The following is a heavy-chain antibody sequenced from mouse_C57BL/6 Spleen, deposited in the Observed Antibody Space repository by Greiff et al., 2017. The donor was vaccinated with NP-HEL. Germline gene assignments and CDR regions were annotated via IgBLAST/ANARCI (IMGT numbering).Heavy chain of an antibody. J-gene: IGHJ3*01. CDR2: INPGSGGT. CDR1: GYAFTNYL. CDR3: ARKLGGFGC. V-gene: IGHV1-54*01. Sequence: QVQLKQSGAELVRPGTSVKVSCKASGYAFTNYLIEWVKQRPGQGLEWIGVINPGSGGTNYNEKFKGKATLTADKSSSTAYLQLSSLTSEDSAVYCCARKLGGFGCWGHGPLVTVSA. D-gene: IGHD4-1*01.